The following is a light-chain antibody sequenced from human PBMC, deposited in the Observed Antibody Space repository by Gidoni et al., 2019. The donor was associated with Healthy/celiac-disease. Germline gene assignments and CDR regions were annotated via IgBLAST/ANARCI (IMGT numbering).Light chain of an antibody. Sequence: EIVLTQSPGPLSLSPGERATLPCRLSQSVSSSYLAWYQQKPGQAPRLLIYGASSRATGIPDRFSGSGSGTDFTLTISRLEPEDFAVYYCQQYGSSPPQWTFGQGTKVEIK. CDR1: QSVSSSY. CDR2: GAS. J-gene: IGKJ1*01. V-gene: IGKV3-20*01. CDR3: QQYGSSPPQWT.